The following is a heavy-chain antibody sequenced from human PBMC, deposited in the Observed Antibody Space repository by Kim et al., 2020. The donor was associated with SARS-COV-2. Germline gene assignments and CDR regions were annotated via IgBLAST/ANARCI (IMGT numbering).Heavy chain of an antibody. Sequence: SETLSLTCTVSGGAISSYYWSWIRQPPGKGLEWIGYIYYSGSTNSNPSLKSRVTISVDTSKNQFSLKLSSVTAADTAVYYCARLGRDSSWSINAFDIWGQGTMVTVSS. CDR3: ARLGRDSSWSINAFDI. V-gene: IGHV4-59*08. CDR1: GGAISSYY. J-gene: IGHJ3*02. D-gene: IGHD6-13*01. CDR2: IYYSGST.